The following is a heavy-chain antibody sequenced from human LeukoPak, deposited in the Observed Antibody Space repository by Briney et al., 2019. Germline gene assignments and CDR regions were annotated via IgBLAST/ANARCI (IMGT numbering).Heavy chain of an antibody. D-gene: IGHD6-13*01. V-gene: IGHV3-23*01. Sequence: TGGSLRLSCAASGFAFRSFAMSWVRQAPGKGLEWVSAITAGGISTYYADSVKGRFTISRGNSKNTLLLQMNSLRAEDTAIYYCAKLVSAAAGTGNFDYWGQGALVTVSS. CDR3: AKLVSAAAGTGNFDY. CDR2: ITAGGIST. J-gene: IGHJ4*02. CDR1: GFAFRSFA.